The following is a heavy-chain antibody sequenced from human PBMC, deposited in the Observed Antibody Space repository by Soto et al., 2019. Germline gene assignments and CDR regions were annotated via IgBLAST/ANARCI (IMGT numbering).Heavy chain of an antibody. Sequence: QVQLQESGPGLVKPSATLSLTCTVSSDSIAGENWWSWVRQPPGLGLEWIGEVFHTGGTNYNPSLKSRVPREVEKSQEQFSFKLISATAAKTAVYYCARVFSSGSGWMYYFDFWGQGTLVSVSS. CDR1: SDSIAGENW. CDR3: ARVFSSGSGWMYYFDF. V-gene: IGHV4-4*02. D-gene: IGHD6-19*01. J-gene: IGHJ4*02. CDR2: VFHTGGT.